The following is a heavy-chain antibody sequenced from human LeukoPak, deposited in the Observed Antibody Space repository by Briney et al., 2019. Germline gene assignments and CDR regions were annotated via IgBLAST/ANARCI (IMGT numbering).Heavy chain of an antibody. CDR3: ARVYYYDSSGRAFDI. J-gene: IGHJ3*02. V-gene: IGHV1-69*04. CDR1: GGTFSSYA. CDR2: IIPILGIA. D-gene: IGHD3-22*01. Sequence: SVKVSCKASGGTFSSYAISWVRQAPGQGLEWMGRIIPILGIANYAQKFQGRVTITADKSTSTAYMELSSLRSEDTAVYYCARVYYYDSSGRAFDIWGQGTMVTVSS.